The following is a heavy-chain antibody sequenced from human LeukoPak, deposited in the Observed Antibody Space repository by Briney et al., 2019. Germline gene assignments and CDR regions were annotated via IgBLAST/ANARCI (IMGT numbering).Heavy chain of an antibody. Sequence: PGGSLRLSCAASGFSFSSYGMHWVRQAPGKGLEWVSSITSSGSYIFYADSVKGRFTISRDNAKNSLYLQMNSLRAEDTAVYYCAREEGCSGGSCYRVRYDYWGQGTLVTVSS. CDR1: GFSFSSYG. CDR3: AREEGCSGGSCYRVRYDY. CDR2: ITSSGSYI. V-gene: IGHV3-21*01. J-gene: IGHJ4*02. D-gene: IGHD2-15*01.